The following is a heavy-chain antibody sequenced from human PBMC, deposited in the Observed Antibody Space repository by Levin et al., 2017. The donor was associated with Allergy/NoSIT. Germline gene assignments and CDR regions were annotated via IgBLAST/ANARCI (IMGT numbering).Heavy chain of an antibody. J-gene: IGHJ4*02. V-gene: IGHV1-2*06. CDR2: INPTSGDT. CDR1: GYVFTGYY. CDR3: ARGGPLD. Sequence: GASVKVSCKASGYVFTGYYMHWVRQAPGQGLEWMGRINPTSGDTDYAQKFRDRIIMTRDTSINTAYMELSRLRSDDTAVYYCARGGPLDWGQGTLVTVSS.